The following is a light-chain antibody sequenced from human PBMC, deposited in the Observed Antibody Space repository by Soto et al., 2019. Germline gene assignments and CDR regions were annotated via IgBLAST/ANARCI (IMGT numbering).Light chain of an antibody. Sequence: DIVLTQSPATLSLSPGERATLTCRASQSVSSYLDWYQQKPGQAPRLLIYDASNRATGIPSRFSGSGSGTDFTLTISSLEPEDFAVYYCQQRSKWPLTFGGGTKVEIK. CDR3: QQRSKWPLT. V-gene: IGKV3-11*01. J-gene: IGKJ4*01. CDR1: QSVSSY. CDR2: DAS.